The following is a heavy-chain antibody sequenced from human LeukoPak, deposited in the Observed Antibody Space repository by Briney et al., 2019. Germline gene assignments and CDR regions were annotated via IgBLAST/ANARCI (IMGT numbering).Heavy chain of an antibody. Sequence: PSETLSLTCTVSGGSISNSGFYWGWIRQPPGKGLEWIGNVYYSGSTYYNSSLKSRVTISVDTSKNQFSLKLSSVTAADTAVYDCASTRGTRFDYWGQGTLVTVSS. CDR3: ASTRGTRFDY. CDR1: GGSISNSGFY. D-gene: IGHD2-15*01. CDR2: VYYSGST. J-gene: IGHJ4*02. V-gene: IGHV4-39*07.